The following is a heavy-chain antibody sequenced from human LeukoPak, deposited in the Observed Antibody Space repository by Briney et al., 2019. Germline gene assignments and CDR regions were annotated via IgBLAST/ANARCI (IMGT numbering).Heavy chain of an antibody. D-gene: IGHD6-6*01. CDR1: GYTFTSYG. J-gene: IGHJ5*02. V-gene: IGHV1-18*01. CDR3: ARDSEQLVSWFDP. Sequence: ASVKVSCKASGYTFTSYGLSWVRQAPGQGLEWMGWISTYNDNTHYAQKFQGRVTMTTDTSTNTAYMELRSLRSDDTAVYYCARDSEQLVSWFDPWGQGTLVTVSS. CDR2: ISTYNDNT.